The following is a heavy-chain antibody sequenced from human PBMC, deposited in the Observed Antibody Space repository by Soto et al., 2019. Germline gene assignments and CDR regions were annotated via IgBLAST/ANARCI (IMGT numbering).Heavy chain of an antibody. CDR1: GYTFTSYD. V-gene: IGHV1-8*01. D-gene: IGHD3-9*01. J-gene: IGHJ5*02. CDR3: ARDLPYYDILTGYSSEYNWFDP. CDR2: MNPNSGNT. Sequence: ASVKVSCKASGYTFTSYDINWVRQATGQGLEWMGWMNPNSGNTGYAQKFQGRVTMTRNTSISKAYMELSSLRSEDTAVYYCARDLPYYDILTGYSSEYNWFDPWGQGTLVTVSS.